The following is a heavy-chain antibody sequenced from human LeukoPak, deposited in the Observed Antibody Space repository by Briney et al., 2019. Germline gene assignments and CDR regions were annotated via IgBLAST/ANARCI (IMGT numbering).Heavy chain of an antibody. Sequence: GGSLRLSCAASGFTFSSFGMHWVRQAPGKGLEWVAVISYDGSNKCYADSVKGRFTISRDNSKNTLYLQMNSLTAEDTAVYYCAKVGDSSSHYYYYYMDVWGKGTTVTVSS. CDR1: GFTFSSFG. CDR3: AKVGDSSSHYYYYYMDV. J-gene: IGHJ6*03. D-gene: IGHD6-6*01. V-gene: IGHV3-30*18. CDR2: ISYDGSNK.